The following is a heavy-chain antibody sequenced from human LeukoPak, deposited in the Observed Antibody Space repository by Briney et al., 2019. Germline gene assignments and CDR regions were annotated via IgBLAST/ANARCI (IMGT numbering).Heavy chain of an antibody. J-gene: IGHJ4*02. CDR2: ISGSGGST. CDR3: AKSRGYYDSSGYYAPNSFDY. D-gene: IGHD3-22*01. V-gene: IGHV3-23*01. Sequence: PGGSLRLSCAASGLTFSSYAMSWVRQAPGKGLEWVSAISGSGGSTYYADSVKGRFTISRDNSKNTLYLQMNSLRAEDTAVYYCAKSRGYYDSSGYYAPNSFDYWGQGTLVTVSS. CDR1: GLTFSSYA.